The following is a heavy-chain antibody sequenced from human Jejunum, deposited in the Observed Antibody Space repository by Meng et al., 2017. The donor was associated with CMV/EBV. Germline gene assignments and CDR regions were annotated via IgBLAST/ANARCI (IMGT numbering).Heavy chain of an antibody. V-gene: IGHV1-69*02. J-gene: IGHJ4*02. D-gene: IGHD2-15*01. CDR1: GGTFGNNT. Sequence: SGGTFGNNTITWGRQDPGRGLGWMGGLIPILGIANYAQHFQGRVTITADKSASTAYLELSSLTSDDTAVYYCARLAQCTGGSCYFDAWGQGTLVTVSS. CDR2: LIPILGIA. CDR3: ARLAQCTGGSCYFDA.